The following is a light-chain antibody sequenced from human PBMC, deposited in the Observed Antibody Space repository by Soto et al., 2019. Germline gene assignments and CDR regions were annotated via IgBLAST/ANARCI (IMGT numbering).Light chain of an antibody. CDR2: GTS. J-gene: IGKJ1*01. CDR1: QSVSSSY. Sequence: IVLTQSPDTLSVSPGDRATISCRASQSVSSSYLAWYQQTPGQAPRLLIYGTSKRATGIPDRFSGSGSGTDFTLTISRLEPEDFAVYYCQQYGNSRWTFGQGTKVEIK. V-gene: IGKV3-20*01. CDR3: QQYGNSRWT.